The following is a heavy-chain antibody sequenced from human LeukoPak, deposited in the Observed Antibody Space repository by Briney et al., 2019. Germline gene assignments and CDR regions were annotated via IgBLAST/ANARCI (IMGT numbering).Heavy chain of an antibody. V-gene: IGHV3-23*01. CDR2: ITGSGDTT. CDR3: AKDLGRYRNNYFDY. D-gene: IGHD1-26*01. J-gene: IGHJ4*02. Sequence: GGSLRLSCAASRFTFSGYAMSWDRQAPGKGLEWVSTITGSGDTTYYADSVKGRFTISRDNSKNTLYLQMNSLRAEDTAVYYCAKDLGRYRNNYFDYWGQGTLVTVSS. CDR1: RFTFSGYA.